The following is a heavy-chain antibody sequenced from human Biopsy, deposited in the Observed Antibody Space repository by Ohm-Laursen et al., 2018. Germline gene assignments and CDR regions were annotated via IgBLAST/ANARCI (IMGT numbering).Heavy chain of an antibody. CDR3: ARDIMNPIGGLVARSDVFDV. Sequence: LSLTCAASGFSVSSYDMNWVRQAPGQGLEWISYISETSSHIYDADSVRSRFTVARDIAKNSLYLQLNSLRVEDTAVYYCARDIMNPIGGLVARSDVFDVWGQGTMVTVSS. CDR1: GFSVSSYD. D-gene: IGHD3-16*02. CDR2: ISETSSHI. V-gene: IGHV3-21*04. J-gene: IGHJ3*01.